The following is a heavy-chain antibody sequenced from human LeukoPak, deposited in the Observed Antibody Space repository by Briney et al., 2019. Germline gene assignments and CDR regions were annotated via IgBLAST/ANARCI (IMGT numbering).Heavy chain of an antibody. D-gene: IGHD3-22*01. CDR2: IYHSGST. V-gene: IGHV4-31*03. J-gene: IGHJ4*02. CDR3: ARGGGVCYDSSVYCFDY. Sequence: SQTLSLTCTVSGGSISSGGYYWSWIRQHPGKGLEWIGYIYHSGSTYYNPSLKSRVTISVDTSKNQFSLKLSSVTAADTAFYSCARGGGVCYDSSVYCFDYWAQGPLFTVSS. CDR1: GGSISSGGYY.